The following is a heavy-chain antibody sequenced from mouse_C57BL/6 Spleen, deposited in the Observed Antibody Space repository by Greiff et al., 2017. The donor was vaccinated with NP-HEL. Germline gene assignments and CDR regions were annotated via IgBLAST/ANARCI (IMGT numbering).Heavy chain of an antibody. J-gene: IGHJ4*01. Sequence: QVQLQQSGAELVRPGASVKLSCKASGYTFTDYEMHWVKQTPVHGLEWIGAIDPETGGTAYNQKFKGKAILTADKSSSTAYMELRSLTSEDSAVYYCTRIYVNYGRYYYAMDYWGQGTSVTVSS. CDR1: GYTFTDYE. CDR2: IDPETGGT. D-gene: IGHD2-1*01. CDR3: TRIYVNYGRYYYAMDY. V-gene: IGHV1-15*01.